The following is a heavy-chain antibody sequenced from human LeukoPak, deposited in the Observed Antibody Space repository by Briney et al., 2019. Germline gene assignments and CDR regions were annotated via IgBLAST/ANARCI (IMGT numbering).Heavy chain of an antibody. V-gene: IGHV3-30*02. CDR1: GFTFSSYG. Sequence: GGSLRLSCAASGFTFSSYGMHWVRQAPGKGLEWVAFIRYDGSNKYYADSVKGRFTISRGNSKNTPYLQMNSLRAEDTAVYYCAKDVIVAFDYWGQGTLVTVSS. CDR3: AKDVIVAFDY. CDR2: IRYDGSNK. J-gene: IGHJ4*02. D-gene: IGHD2/OR15-2a*01.